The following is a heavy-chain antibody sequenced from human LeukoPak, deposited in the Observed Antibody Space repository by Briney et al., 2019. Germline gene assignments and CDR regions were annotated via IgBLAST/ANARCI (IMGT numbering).Heavy chain of an antibody. Sequence: GGSLRLSCAASGFTFSSYAMSWVRQAPGKGLEWVSAISGSGSSTYYADSVKGRFTISRDNSKNTLYLQMNSLRAEDTAVYYCAKVPRSGSYFNFDYWGQGTLVTVSS. V-gene: IGHV3-23*01. D-gene: IGHD1-26*01. J-gene: IGHJ4*02. CDR3: AKVPRSGSYFNFDY. CDR2: ISGSGSST. CDR1: GFTFSSYA.